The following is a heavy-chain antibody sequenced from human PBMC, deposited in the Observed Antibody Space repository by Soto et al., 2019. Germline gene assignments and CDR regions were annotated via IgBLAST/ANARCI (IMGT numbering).Heavy chain of an antibody. J-gene: IGHJ4*02. Sequence: QVQLVESGGGVAQPGRSLRPSCAAPGLTFSSYGMHWVRQAPGKGREWVAVKYYADSVKGRFTISRDNSKNTLYLQMNSLRAEDTAVYYCAPWFGAFDYWGQGTLVTVSS. CDR1: GLTFSSYG. CDR3: APWFGAFDY. CDR2: K. D-gene: IGHD3-10*01. V-gene: IGHV3-30*03.